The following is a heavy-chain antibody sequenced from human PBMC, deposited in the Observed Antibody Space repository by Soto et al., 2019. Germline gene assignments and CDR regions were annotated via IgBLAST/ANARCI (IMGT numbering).Heavy chain of an antibody. D-gene: IGHD3-22*01. CDR2: IYPGDSDT. V-gene: IGHV5-51*01. CDR3: ARKDKSGYFNWFDP. Sequence: GESLKISCKGFGYSFDTYWIGWVRQMHGKGLEWMGIIYPGDSDTRYSPSFQGQFTISADRSTSTVFLQWASLKASDTAVYFCARKDKSGYFNWFDPWGQGTLVTVSS. CDR1: GYSFDTYW. J-gene: IGHJ5*02.